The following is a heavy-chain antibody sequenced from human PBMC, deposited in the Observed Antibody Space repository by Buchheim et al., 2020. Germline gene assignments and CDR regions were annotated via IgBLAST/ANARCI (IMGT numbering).Heavy chain of an antibody. CDR2: INEDGTEK. CDR1: GFTFRNYW. D-gene: IGHD2/OR15-2a*01. CDR3: AKHSIP. Sequence: EVYLVESGGSLVQPGGSLRLSCAASGFTFRNYWMNWVRQAPGKGLEWVANINEDGTEKYYVDSVKGRFTISRDNAMSSVYLQMSSLRVEDTAVYYCAKHSIPWGQGT. J-gene: IGHJ5*02. V-gene: IGHV3-7*03.